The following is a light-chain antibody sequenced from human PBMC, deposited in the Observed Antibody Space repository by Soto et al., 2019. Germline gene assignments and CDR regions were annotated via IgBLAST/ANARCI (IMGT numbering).Light chain of an antibody. J-gene: IGLJ3*02. CDR2: EVS. CDR3: SSYTSSSKV. CDR1: SSDVGGYNY. Sequence: QSALTQPASVSRSPGQSITISCTGTSSDVGGYNYVSWYQQHPGKAPKIMIYEVSNRPSGVSNRFSGSKSGNTASLTISGLQAEDEADYYCSSYTSSSKVFGGGTKLTVL. V-gene: IGLV2-14*01.